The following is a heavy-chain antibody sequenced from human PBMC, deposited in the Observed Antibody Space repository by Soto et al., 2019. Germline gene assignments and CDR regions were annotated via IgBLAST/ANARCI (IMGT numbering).Heavy chain of an antibody. CDR3: ARHTLIREIDY. CDR2: IFYNGIT. V-gene: IGHV4-39*01. J-gene: IGHJ4*01. CDR1: GGYSGDGDD. Sequence: PSQMLSLRCTVSGGYSGDGDDWGWIRQPPGKGLEWIGTIFYNGITYYNPSFKSRVTISVDTSKNQFSLKLSSLTASDTAVYYCARHTLIREIDYWGHCTLVTVSS. D-gene: IGHD1-26*01.